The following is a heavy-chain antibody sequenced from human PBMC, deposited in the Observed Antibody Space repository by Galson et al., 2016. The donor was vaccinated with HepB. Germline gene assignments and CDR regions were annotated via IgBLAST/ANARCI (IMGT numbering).Heavy chain of an antibody. CDR1: GFVSSNFG. Sequence: SLRLSSAAPGFVSSNFGLSWVRAAPRKGLEWVSIISTRRTTHNTDPVQGRFTISRDNSNNTLYLQMNGLRAEDTAVYYCAKERLVRRIFDHWGQGTLLTVSS. CDR3: AKERLVRRIFDH. J-gene: IGHJ4*02. D-gene: IGHD1-1*01. V-gene: IGHV3-23*01. CDR2: ISTRRTT.